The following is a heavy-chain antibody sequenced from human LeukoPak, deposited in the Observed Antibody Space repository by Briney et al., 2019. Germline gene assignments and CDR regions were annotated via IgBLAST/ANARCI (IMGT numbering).Heavy chain of an antibody. CDR2: IYTSGST. J-gene: IGHJ5*02. CDR1: GGSISSYY. V-gene: IGHV4-4*09. Sequence: SETLSLTCTVSGGSISSYYWSWIRQPPGKGLEWIGYIYTSGSTNYNPSLKSRVTISVDTSKNQFSLKLSSVTAAGTAVYYCARLSSSWPRGWFDPWGQGTLVTVSS. D-gene: IGHD6-13*01. CDR3: ARLSSSWPRGWFDP.